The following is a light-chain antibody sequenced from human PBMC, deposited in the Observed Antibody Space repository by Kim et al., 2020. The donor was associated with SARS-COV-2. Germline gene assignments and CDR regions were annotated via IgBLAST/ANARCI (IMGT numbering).Light chain of an antibody. Sequence: SACVGDRVTFACRASQSINIYLNWYQQRPGKAPHLLIHTASNLQNGVPSRFSGSGSGTDFTLTISSLQPEDFATYYCQQSYSKPTFGQGTRLEIK. V-gene: IGKV1-39*01. CDR1: QSINIY. J-gene: IGKJ5*01. CDR2: TAS. CDR3: QQSYSKPT.